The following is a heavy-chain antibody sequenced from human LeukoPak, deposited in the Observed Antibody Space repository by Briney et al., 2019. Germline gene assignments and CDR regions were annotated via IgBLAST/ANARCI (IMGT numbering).Heavy chain of an antibody. V-gene: IGHV5-51*01. CDR3: ARHAFASYCSSTSCSYYYYYYMDV. J-gene: IGHJ6*03. CDR2: IYPGDSDT. Sequence: GVSLKISCKGSGYSFTSYWIGWVRQMPGKGLEWMGIIYPGDSDTRYSPSFQGQVTISADKSISTAYLQWSSLKASDTAMYYCARHAFASYCSSTSCSYYYYYYMDVWGKGTTVTVSS. D-gene: IGHD2-2*01. CDR1: GYSFTSYW.